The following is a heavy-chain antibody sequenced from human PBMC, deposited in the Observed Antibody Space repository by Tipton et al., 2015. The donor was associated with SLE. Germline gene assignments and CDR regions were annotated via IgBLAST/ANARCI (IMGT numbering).Heavy chain of an antibody. CDR1: GFSFDNYG. Sequence: SLRLSCEASGFSFDNYGMTWVRQAPGKGLEWVSLIHKIGSTYYVDSVKGRFTISRDNSKNTLYLQMKSLRVDDTAVYYCARGSMIGTVAFGTDVWGQGTTVTVSS. CDR3: ARGSMIGTVAFGTDV. J-gene: IGHJ6*02. CDR2: IHKIGST. D-gene: IGHD3-22*01. V-gene: IGHV3-23*03.